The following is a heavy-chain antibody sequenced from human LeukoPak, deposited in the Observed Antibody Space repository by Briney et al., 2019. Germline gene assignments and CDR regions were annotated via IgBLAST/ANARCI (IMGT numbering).Heavy chain of an antibody. V-gene: IGHV3-7*03. D-gene: IGHD1-7*01. CDR1: GFTFSTYW. CDR3: ARDDAGTTDY. Sequence: GGSLRLSCAASGFTFSTYWMSWVRQAPGKGLEWVAVIKQDGTEKYYVDSVKGRFTISRDNAKNSLYLQMNSLTAEDTAVYYCARDDAGTTDYWGQGTLVTVSS. CDR2: IKQDGTEK. J-gene: IGHJ4*02.